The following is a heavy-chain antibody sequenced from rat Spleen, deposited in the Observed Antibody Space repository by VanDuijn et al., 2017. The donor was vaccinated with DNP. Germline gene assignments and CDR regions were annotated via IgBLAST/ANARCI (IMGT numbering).Heavy chain of an antibody. Sequence: EVQLVESGGGLVQPGRSLKLSCAASGFIFSDYYMAWVRQAPTKGLEWVAAIDTSGIRTYYRDSVKGRFTVSRNNAESTLYLQMDSLRSDDTATYYCTTGVYGGYEDWFANWGQGTLVTVSS. CDR2: IDTSGIRT. V-gene: IGHV5-27*01. CDR1: GFIFSDYY. D-gene: IGHD1-11*01. J-gene: IGHJ3*01. CDR3: TTGVYGGYEDWFAN.